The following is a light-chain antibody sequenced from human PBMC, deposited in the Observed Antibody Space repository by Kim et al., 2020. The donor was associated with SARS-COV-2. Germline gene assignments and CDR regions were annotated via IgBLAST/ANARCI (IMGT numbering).Light chain of an antibody. Sequence: DIQMTQSPSTLSSSVGDRVTITCRASQSLITWLSWYQQQPGKATTLLIYDASTLGSGVPSRFSGSGSGTEFTLTISSLQPDDFATYYCQHYQTYSFTFGQGTKLEI. CDR2: DAS. CDR1: QSLITW. J-gene: IGKJ2*01. V-gene: IGKV1-5*01. CDR3: QHYQTYSFT.